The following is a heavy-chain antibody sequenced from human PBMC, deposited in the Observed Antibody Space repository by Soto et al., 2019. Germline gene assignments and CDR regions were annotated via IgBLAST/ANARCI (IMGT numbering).Heavy chain of an antibody. CDR1: GYTFSSYG. J-gene: IGHJ4*02. D-gene: IGHD2-2*01. V-gene: IGHV1-18*01. Sequence: ASVKVSCKASGYTFSSYGISWVRQAPGQGLEWMGWISAYNGNINYAQKLQGRVSMTTDTSTSTAYMELRSLRSDDTAVYYGAKDCGSTNCPLDYWGQGTLVTFSS. CDR2: ISAYNGNI. CDR3: AKDCGSTNCPLDY.